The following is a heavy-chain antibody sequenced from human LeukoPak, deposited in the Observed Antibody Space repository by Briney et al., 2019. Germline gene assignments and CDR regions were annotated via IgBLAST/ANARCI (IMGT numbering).Heavy chain of an antibody. Sequence: SETLSLTCAVYGGSFSGYYWSWIRQPPGKGLEWVGYIYYGGTANYNPSLKSRVTISVDTSKNQFSLKLSSVTAADTAIYYCARHLKSGSYYFDYWGQGTLVTVSS. V-gene: IGHV4-59*08. CDR2: IYYGGTA. CDR3: ARHLKSGSYYFDY. CDR1: GGSFSGYY. D-gene: IGHD1-26*01. J-gene: IGHJ4*02.